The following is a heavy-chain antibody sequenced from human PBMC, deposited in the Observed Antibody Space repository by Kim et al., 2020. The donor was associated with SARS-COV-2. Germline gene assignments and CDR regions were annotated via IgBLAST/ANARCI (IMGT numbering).Heavy chain of an antibody. CDR1: GFTFSNAW. Sequence: GGSLRLSCVGSGFTFSNAWMSWVRQAPGKGLEWVGRIKRKTDGGTTDYAAPVKGRFTISRDDSKNTLYLQMNSLKTEDTAVYYCSYGYFDWGRYWGQGTLVTVSS. V-gene: IGHV3-15*01. CDR2: IKRKTDGGTT. D-gene: IGHD3-9*01. J-gene: IGHJ4*02. CDR3: SYGYFDWGRY.